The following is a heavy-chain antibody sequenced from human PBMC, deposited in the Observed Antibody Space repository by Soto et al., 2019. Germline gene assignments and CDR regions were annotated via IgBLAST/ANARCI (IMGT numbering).Heavy chain of an antibody. CDR2: IYYSGST. J-gene: IGHJ5*02. Sequence: QVQLQESGPGLVKPSETLSLTCTVSGGSISSYYWSWIRQPPGKGLEWIGYIYYSGSTNYNPSLKSRVTXSXDXXKNQFSLKLSSVTAADTAVYYCARWLVGRGNWFDPWGQGTLVTVSS. V-gene: IGHV4-59*01. CDR1: GGSISSYY. CDR3: ARWLVGRGNWFDP. D-gene: IGHD6-19*01.